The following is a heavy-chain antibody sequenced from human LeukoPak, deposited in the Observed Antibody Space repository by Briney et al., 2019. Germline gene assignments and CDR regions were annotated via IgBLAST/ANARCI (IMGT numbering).Heavy chain of an antibody. J-gene: IGHJ4*02. CDR3: ARDHGDKLDY. D-gene: IGHD4-17*01. CDR2: ISYDGSNK. Sequence: GGSLRLSCAASGFTFSSYAMHWVRQAPGKGLEWVAVISYDGSNKYYADSVKGRFTISRDNSKNTLYLQMNSLRAEDTAVYYCARDHGDKLDYWGQGTLVTVSS. CDR1: GFTFSSYA. V-gene: IGHV3-30*04.